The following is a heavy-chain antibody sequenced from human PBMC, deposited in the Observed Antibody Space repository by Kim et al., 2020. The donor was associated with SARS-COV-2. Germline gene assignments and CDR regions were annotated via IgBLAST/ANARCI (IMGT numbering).Heavy chain of an antibody. CDR3: ARGTMVRGVIHAFDI. J-gene: IGHJ3*02. D-gene: IGHD3-10*01. Sequence: PSLKSRVTLSVATSKNQFSLKLSSVTAADTAVYYCARGTMVRGVIHAFDIWGQGTMVTVSS. V-gene: IGHV4-59*09.